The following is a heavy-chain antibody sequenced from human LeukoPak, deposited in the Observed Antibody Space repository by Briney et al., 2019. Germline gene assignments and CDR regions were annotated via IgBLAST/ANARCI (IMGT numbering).Heavy chain of an antibody. CDR1: GGSISSSNW. Sequence: SETLSFTCAVSGGSISSSNWWSWVRQHPGKGLEWIGYIYYSGSTYYNPSLKSRVTISVDTSKNQFSLKLSSVTAADTAVYYCARGGYYYDSSGYLDYWGQGTLVTVSS. CDR2: IYYSGST. V-gene: IGHV4-31*11. CDR3: ARGGYYYDSSGYLDY. J-gene: IGHJ4*02. D-gene: IGHD3-22*01.